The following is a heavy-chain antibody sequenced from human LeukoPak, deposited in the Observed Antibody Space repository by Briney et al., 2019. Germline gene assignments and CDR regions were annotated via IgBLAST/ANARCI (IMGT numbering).Heavy chain of an antibody. J-gene: IGHJ4*02. Sequence: GGSLRLSCPASGFTNSRSAMTSVRRAPGKGLEWVSAISRSGGSTYYADSVKGRFTISRDNSKDTLYLQMNSLRAEDTAIYYCAKDHPALYYDSSDYHELNFDVWGQGTLVTVSS. D-gene: IGHD3-22*01. CDR1: GFTNSRSA. V-gene: IGHV3-23*01. CDR2: ISRSGGST. CDR3: AKDHPALYYDSSDYHELNFDV.